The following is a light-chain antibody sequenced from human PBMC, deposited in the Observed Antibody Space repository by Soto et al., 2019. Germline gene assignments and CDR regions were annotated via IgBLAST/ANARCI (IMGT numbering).Light chain of an antibody. J-gene: IGKJ4*01. CDR2: GAS. CDR1: QSVSNNY. CDR3: QKYNSAPLT. V-gene: IGKV3-20*01. Sequence: EIVLTQSPGTLSLSPGERATLSCGASQSVSNNYLAWYQQKPGQAPRLLIYGASKRATGFPARFSGSGSGTDFTLTISSLQPEDVATYYCQKYNSAPLTFGGGTKVDIK.